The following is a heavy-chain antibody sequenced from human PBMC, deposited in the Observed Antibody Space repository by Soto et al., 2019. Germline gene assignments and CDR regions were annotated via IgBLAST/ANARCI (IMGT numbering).Heavy chain of an antibody. CDR2: ISASSSHT. CDR1: GFTFSGYA. J-gene: IGHJ4*02. V-gene: IGHV3-23*01. CDR3: AKTSGNAVDY. Sequence: PGGSLRLSCAASGFTFSGYAMSWVRQAPGKGLEWVSTISASSSHTYYAGSVKGRFTISRDQSKNTVELRMNSLSAEDTAVYFCAKTSGNAVDYWGQGTLVTVSS.